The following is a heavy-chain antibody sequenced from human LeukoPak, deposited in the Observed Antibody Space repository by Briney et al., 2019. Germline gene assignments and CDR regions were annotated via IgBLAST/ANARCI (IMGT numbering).Heavy chain of an antibody. Sequence: GGSLRLSCAASGFTFSSYAMSWVRQAPGKGLEWVSAVSGSGGSTYYADSVKGRFTISRDNSKNTLYPQMNSLRAEDTAVYYCAKWGYCSSTSCYPYYYYMDVWGKGTTVTVSS. CDR2: VSGSGGST. J-gene: IGHJ6*03. D-gene: IGHD2-2*01. CDR3: AKWGYCSSTSCYPYYYYMDV. V-gene: IGHV3-23*01. CDR1: GFTFSSYA.